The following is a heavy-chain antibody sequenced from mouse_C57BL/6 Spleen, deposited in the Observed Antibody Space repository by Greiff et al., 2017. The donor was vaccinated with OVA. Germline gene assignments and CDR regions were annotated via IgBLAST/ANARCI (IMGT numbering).Heavy chain of an antibody. D-gene: IGHD3-2*02. Sequence: EVQLQQSGPELVKPGASVKISCKASGYSFPGYYMNWVKQSPEKSLEWIGEINPSTGGTTYNQKFKAKATLTVDKSSSTAYMQLKSLTSEDSAVYYCARLAQATPFDYWGQGTTRTVSS. CDR1: GYSFPGYY. J-gene: IGHJ2*01. CDR2: INPSTGGT. V-gene: IGHV1-42*01. CDR3: ARLAQATPFDY.